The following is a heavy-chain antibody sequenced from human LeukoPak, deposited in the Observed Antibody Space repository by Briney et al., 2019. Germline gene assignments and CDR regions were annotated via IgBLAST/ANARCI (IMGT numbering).Heavy chain of an antibody. CDR3: ARGYYDFWSGPYYYYYGMDV. CDR2: INPNSGGT. J-gene: IGHJ6*02. CDR1: GYTFTGYY. D-gene: IGHD3-3*01. V-gene: IGHV1-2*02. Sequence: ASVKVSCKASGYTFTGYYMHWVRQAPGQGLEWMGWINPNSGGTNYAQKLQGRVTMTTDTSTSTAYMELRSLRSDDTAVYYCARGYYDFWSGPYYYYYGMDVWGQGTTVTVSS.